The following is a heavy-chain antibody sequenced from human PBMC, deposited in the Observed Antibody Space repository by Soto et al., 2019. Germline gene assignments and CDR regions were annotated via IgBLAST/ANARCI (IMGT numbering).Heavy chain of an antibody. D-gene: IGHD3-22*01. CDR2: ISAYSGNT. CDR3: ARDLTPGVVDH. Sequence: ASVKVSCKASGYTFTSYGISWVRQAPGQGLEWMGWISAYSGNTKYAQKLQGRVTMTTDTSTSTAYMELRSLRSDDTAVYYCARDLTPGVVDHWGQGTLVTVSS. J-gene: IGHJ4*02. V-gene: IGHV1-18*01. CDR1: GYTFTSYG.